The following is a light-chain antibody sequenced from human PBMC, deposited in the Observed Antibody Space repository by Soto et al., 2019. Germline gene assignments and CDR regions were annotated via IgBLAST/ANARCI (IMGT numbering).Light chain of an antibody. J-gene: IGLJ2*01. CDR1: KLGDKY. V-gene: IGLV3-1*01. CDR3: QAWDSSTVV. CDR2: QDT. Sequence: SYELTQPPSVSVSPGQTASITCSGDKLGDKYASWYQQKPGQSPVLVIYQDTKRPSGIPERFSGSNSGYTATLTISGTQAMDEADYYCQAWDSSTVVFGGGTKLTVL.